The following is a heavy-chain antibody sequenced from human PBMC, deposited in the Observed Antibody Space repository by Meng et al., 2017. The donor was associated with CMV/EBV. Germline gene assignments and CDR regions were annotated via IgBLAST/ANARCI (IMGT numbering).Heavy chain of an antibody. CDR2: ISASGGST. CDR3: ARDLTLPQFFYGMDV. CDR1: GFTFSSYA. J-gene: IGHJ6*02. Sequence: GESLKISCAASGFTFSSYAMSWVRQAPGKGLEWVSGISASGGSTYYAGSVKGRFTISRDNSKNTLFLQMNSLRAEDTAVYYCARDLTLPQFFYGMDVWGQGTTVTVSS. V-gene: IGHV3-23*01. D-gene: IGHD1-26*01.